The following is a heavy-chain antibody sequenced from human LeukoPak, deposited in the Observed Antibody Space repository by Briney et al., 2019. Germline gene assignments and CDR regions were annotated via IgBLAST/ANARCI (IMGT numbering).Heavy chain of an antibody. V-gene: IGHV3-66*01. CDR1: GFTVSSNY. Sequence: GGSLRLSCAASGFTVSSNYMSWVRRAPGKGLEWVSVIYSGGSTYYADSVKGRFTISRDNSKNTLYLQMNSLRAEDTAVYYCAREEYGSGSYYYWGQGTLVTVSS. D-gene: IGHD3-10*01. J-gene: IGHJ4*02. CDR3: AREEYGSGSYYY. CDR2: IYSGGST.